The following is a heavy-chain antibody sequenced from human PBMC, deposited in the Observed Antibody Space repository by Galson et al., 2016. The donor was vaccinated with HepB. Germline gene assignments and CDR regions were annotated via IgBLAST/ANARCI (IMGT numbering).Heavy chain of an antibody. D-gene: IGHD3-10*01. CDR3: ARMYLWSYFDS. CDR1: GGSFSGYY. V-gene: IGHV4-34*01. Sequence: SETLSLTCAVSGGSFSGYYWSWIRQPPGKGLEWIGEINHLGSTNYNPSLKSRVTVSVDTSKKQFSLKLRSVAAADTAVYYCARMYLWSYFDSWGQGTLVTVSS. CDR2: INHLGST. J-gene: IGHJ4*02.